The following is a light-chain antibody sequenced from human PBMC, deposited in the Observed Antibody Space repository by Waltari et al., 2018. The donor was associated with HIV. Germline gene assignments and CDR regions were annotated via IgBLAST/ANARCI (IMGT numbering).Light chain of an antibody. CDR3: SSRDGSGEHMGVV. CDR1: SLRSYY. J-gene: IGLJ2*01. V-gene: IGLV3-19*01. Sequence: SSELTQDPAVSVALGQTVRITCQGDSLRSYYASWYQQKPGQAPVSVIFAKNNRPSRIPDRFSGSGSGDTASLTITGAQAEDEADYYCSSRDGSGEHMGVVFGGGTKLTVL. CDR2: AKN.